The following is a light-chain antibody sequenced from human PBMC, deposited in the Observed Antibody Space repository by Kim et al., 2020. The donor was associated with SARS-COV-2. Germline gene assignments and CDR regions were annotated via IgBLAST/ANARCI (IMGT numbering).Light chain of an antibody. CDR3: SPYTSSSTFVV. J-gene: IGLJ2*01. CDR2: EVS. V-gene: IGLV2-18*02. Sequence: QSVTISCTGPSSDVGSYNRVSWYQQPPGTAPKLMIYEVSNRPSGVPDRFSGSKSGNTASLTISGLQAEDEADYYCSPYTSSSTFVVFGGGTQLTVL. CDR1: SSDVGSYNR.